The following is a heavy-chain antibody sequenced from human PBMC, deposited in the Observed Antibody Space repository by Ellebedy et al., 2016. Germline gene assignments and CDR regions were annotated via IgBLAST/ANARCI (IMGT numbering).Heavy chain of an antibody. CDR2: VFHTGTT. Sequence: SETLSLTCNVFGGSVSSDYWNWMRRPPGKGLEWIGYVFHTGTTNYNPSLKSRVTMSVDTSKSQFSLRLTSVTAADTAVYYCAKWNGGWYAFEVWGQGTMVTVSS. J-gene: IGHJ3*01. V-gene: IGHV4-59*02. CDR3: AKWNGGWYAFEV. CDR1: GGSVSSDY. D-gene: IGHD6-19*01.